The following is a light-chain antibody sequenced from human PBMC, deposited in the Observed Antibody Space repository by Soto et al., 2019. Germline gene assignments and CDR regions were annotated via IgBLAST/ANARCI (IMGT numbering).Light chain of an antibody. CDR3: CSYTSSATYV. J-gene: IGLJ1*01. CDR1: NSVVGRYDY. V-gene: IGLV2-11*01. CDR2: NVN. Sequence: QSALIQPPSVSGSPGQSATISCTGTNSVVGRYDYVSWYQQHPGTVPKPMIYNVNIQPSGVPDHFSGSKSGNTASMTISGLEADEEAAYSWCSYTSSATYVFGSETKLTVL.